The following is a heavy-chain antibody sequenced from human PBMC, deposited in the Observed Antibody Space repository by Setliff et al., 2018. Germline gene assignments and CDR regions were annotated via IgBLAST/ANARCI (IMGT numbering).Heavy chain of an antibody. CDR1: GFTFSSYA. Sequence: GGSLRLSCAASGFTFSSYAMHWVRQAPGKGLEWVSYISSSSSTSYADSVKGRFTISRDNAKNTLYLQMNSLRAEDTAVYYCARGSIAAAEYWGQGTLVTVSS. J-gene: IGHJ4*02. V-gene: IGHV3-74*01. D-gene: IGHD6-13*01. CDR2: ISSSSST. CDR3: ARGSIAAAEY.